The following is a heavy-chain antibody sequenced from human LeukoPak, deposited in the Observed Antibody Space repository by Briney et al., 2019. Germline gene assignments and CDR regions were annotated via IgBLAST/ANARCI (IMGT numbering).Heavy chain of an antibody. V-gene: IGHV3-30*02. J-gene: IGHJ4*02. CDR3: AKEALGFGELTPDPTRAFDY. CDR2: IRYDGSNK. CDR1: GFTFSSYG. D-gene: IGHD3-10*01. Sequence: GGSLRLSCAAPGFTFSSYGMHWVRQAPGKWLEWVAFIRYDGSNKYYADSVKGRFTISRDNSKNTLYLQMNSLRAEDTAVYYCAKEALGFGELTPDPTRAFDYWGQGTMVTVSS.